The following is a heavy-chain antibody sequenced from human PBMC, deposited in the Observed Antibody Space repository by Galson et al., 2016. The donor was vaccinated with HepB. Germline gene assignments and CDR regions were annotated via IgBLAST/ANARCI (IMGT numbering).Heavy chain of an antibody. D-gene: IGHD1-14*01. J-gene: IGHJ3*02. V-gene: IGHV3-23*01. Sequence: SLRLSCAASGFTFSTYAMSWVRQAPGKGLEWVSAISGSGGTTYYADSVKGRFTISRDNSKNTLYLQMNNLRAEDTAVYYCAKAGPGAFDIWGQGTMVTVSS. CDR2: ISGSGGTT. CDR1: GFTFSTYA. CDR3: AKAGPGAFDI.